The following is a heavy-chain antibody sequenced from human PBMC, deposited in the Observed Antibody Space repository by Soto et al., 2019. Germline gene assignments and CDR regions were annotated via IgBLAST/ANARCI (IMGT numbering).Heavy chain of an antibody. CDR2: ISYSGST. CDR1: GDSINSGNYY. J-gene: IGHJ5*02. CDR3: ARVVSWVDP. Sequence: QVQLQESGPGLVKPSQTLSLTCTVSGDSINSGNYYWSWIRQSPGKGLEWIGYISYSGSTYYNPSPMSRVTISIDTSKNQFSLRLTSVPAADTAVYYCARVVSWVDPWGQGTLVTVSS. V-gene: IGHV4-30-4*01. D-gene: IGHD2-21*01.